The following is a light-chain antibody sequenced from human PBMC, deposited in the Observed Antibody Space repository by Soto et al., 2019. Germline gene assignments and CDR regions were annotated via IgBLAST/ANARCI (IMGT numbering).Light chain of an antibody. CDR3: QKYSSVPV. J-gene: IGKJ3*01. CDR2: AAS. CDR1: QGIRNF. Sequence: DIQMTQSPTSLSASVGDRVTITCRASQGIRNFVACYQQKPGKAPKLLIYAASTLQSGVPSRFSGSGSGTDFTLTINSLQPEDFATYSCQKYSSVPVFGPGTKVEIK. V-gene: IGKV1-27*01.